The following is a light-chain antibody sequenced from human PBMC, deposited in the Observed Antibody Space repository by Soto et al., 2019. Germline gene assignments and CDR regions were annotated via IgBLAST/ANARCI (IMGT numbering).Light chain of an antibody. CDR1: SSNIGRNY. V-gene: IGLV1-47*01. J-gene: IGLJ3*02. CDR3: AAWDDSLGGWV. Sequence: QSVLTQPPSASGTPGQRVTISCSGGSSNIGRNYVYWFQQLPGTAPKLLIYRNNQRPSGVPDRFSGSKSGTSASLAISGLRSEDEADYYCAAWDDSLGGWVFGGGTKLTVL. CDR2: RNN.